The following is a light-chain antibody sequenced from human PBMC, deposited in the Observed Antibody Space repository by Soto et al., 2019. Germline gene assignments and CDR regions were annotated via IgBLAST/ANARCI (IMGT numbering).Light chain of an antibody. J-gene: IGKJ2*01. CDR1: QTLLHSNGYTY. CDR3: MQGLRPMYT. V-gene: IGKV2-28*01. Sequence: EIAMTQSPLSLAVTLGEPASISCRSSQTLLHSNGYTYLDWYLQKPGQSPQLLIYLGSNRASGVPDRFSGSGSGTDFTLKISRVEAEDVGIFYCMQGLRPMYTFGQGTKLEIK. CDR2: LGS.